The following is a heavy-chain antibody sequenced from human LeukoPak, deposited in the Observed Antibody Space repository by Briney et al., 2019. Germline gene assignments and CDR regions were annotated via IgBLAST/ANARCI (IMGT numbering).Heavy chain of an antibody. Sequence: GRSLRLSCAASGFTFSSYGMHWVRQAPGKGLKWVAVIWYDGSNEYYADSVKGRFTISRDNSKNTLYLHMDSLRAEDTAVYYCARGGTNGSMIYWGQGTLVTVSS. CDR1: GFTFSSYG. CDR3: ARGGTNGSMIY. V-gene: IGHV3-33*01. J-gene: IGHJ4*02. D-gene: IGHD2-8*01. CDR2: IWYDGSNE.